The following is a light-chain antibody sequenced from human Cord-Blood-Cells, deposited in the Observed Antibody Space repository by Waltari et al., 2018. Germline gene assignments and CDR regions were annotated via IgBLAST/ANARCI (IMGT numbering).Light chain of an antibody. Sequence: QSALTQPASVSGSPGQSITIPCTGTSSDVGGYNLVSWYQQHPGKAPKLMIYEGSKRPSGVSNRFSGSKSGNTASLTISGLQAEDEAYYYCCSYAGSSTPQVVFGGGTKLTVL. CDR1: SSDVGGYNL. CDR3: CSYAGSSTPQVV. CDR2: EGS. V-gene: IGLV2-23*01. J-gene: IGLJ2*01.